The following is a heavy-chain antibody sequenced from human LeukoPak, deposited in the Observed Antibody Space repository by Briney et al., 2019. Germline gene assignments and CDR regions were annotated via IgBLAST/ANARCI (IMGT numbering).Heavy chain of an antibody. CDR1: GGSFSGYY. CDR3: ARNPKKRDTNYYYYYMDV. Sequence: SETLSLTCAVYGGSFSGYYWSWIRQPPGKGLEWIGEINHSGSTNYNPSLKSRVTISVDTSKNQFSLKLSSVTAADTAVYYCARNPKKRDTNYYYYYMDVWGKGTTVAVSS. V-gene: IGHV4-34*01. CDR2: INHSGST. J-gene: IGHJ6*03. D-gene: IGHD5-18*01.